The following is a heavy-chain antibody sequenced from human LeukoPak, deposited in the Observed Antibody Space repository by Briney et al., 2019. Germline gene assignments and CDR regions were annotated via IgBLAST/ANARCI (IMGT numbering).Heavy chain of an antibody. J-gene: IGHJ4*02. V-gene: IGHV3-11*01. Sequence: PGGSLRLSCAASGFTFSDYYMSWIRQAPGKGLEWVSYISSSGSTIYYADSVKGRFTISRDNAKNSLYLQMNSLRAEDTAVYYCARTPYDILTGYYPDEDYYFDYWGQGTLVTVSS. CDR2: ISSSGSTI. CDR1: GFTFSDYY. D-gene: IGHD3-9*01. CDR3: ARTPYDILTGYYPDEDYYFDY.